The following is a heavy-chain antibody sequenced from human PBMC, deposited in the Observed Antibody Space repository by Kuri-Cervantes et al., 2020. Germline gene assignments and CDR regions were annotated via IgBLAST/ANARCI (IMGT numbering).Heavy chain of an antibody. Sequence: ASVKVSCKASGYTFTSYAMHWVRQAPGQRLEWMGWINAGNGNTKYSQKFQGRVTITRDTSASTAYMELSGLRSEDTAVYYCARVRYSSGWYGLGYWGQGTLVTVSS. CDR3: ARVRYSSGWYGLGY. CDR1: GYTFTSYA. CDR2: INAGNGNT. J-gene: IGHJ4*02. V-gene: IGHV1-3*01. D-gene: IGHD6-19*01.